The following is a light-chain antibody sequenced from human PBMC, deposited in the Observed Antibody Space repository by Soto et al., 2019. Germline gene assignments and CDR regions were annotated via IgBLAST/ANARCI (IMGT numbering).Light chain of an antibody. Sequence: VLTQSPGTLSLSPGDRATLSCRASQSVSSSYLAWYQQKPGQAPRLLIYGASTRATGIPARFTGSGSGTDFTLTISRLEPEDFAVYYCQQYGSSPRTFGQGTKVDIK. CDR1: QSVSSSY. CDR2: GAS. J-gene: IGKJ1*01. CDR3: QQYGSSPRT. V-gene: IGKV3-20*01.